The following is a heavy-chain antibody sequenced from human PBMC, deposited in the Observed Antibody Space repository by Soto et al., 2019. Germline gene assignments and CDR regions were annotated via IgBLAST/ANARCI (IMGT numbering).Heavy chain of an antibody. CDR1: GVTFSIYA. J-gene: IGHJ4*02. CDR2: IRGSGGST. Sequence: GGSLRLSCAASGVTFSIYAMSWFRQAPGKGLEWVSVIRGSGGSTFYADSVKGRFTISRDDSKNTVYLQMNSLRAEDTAVYYCAKRAGGGGEPIDHWGQGTLVTVSS. CDR3: AKRAGGGGEPIDH. D-gene: IGHD2-15*01. V-gene: IGHV3-23*01.